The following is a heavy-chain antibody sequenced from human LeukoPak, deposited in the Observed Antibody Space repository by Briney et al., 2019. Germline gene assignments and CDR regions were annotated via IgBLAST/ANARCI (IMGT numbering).Heavy chain of an antibody. D-gene: IGHD6-6*01. J-gene: IGHJ3*02. CDR2: IDPGDSDI. CDR1: GYSFTSYW. V-gene: IGHV5-51*01. Sequence: GESLKISCKGSGYSFTSYWIGWVRQMPGKGLEWMGIIDPGDSDIRYSPSFQGQVTISADKSISTAYLQWSSLKASDTAMYYCARQGSRLADAFDIWGQGTMVTVSS. CDR3: ARQGSRLADAFDI.